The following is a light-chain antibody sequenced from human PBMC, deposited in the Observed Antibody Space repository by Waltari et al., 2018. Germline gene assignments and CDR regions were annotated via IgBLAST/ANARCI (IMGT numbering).Light chain of an antibody. CDR3: SSFTRGGTPLYG. CDR1: SNDIGTYDY. Sequence: QSALTQPASVSGSPGQSITVPCTGTSNDIGTYDYVCWYQHHPGNAPKLMIYAFSHRPYGSSSRFSGAKSGNTASLTISGRQTEDEADYYCSSFTRGGTPLYGFGTGTKVTVL. V-gene: IGLV2-14*01. J-gene: IGLJ1*01. CDR2: AFS.